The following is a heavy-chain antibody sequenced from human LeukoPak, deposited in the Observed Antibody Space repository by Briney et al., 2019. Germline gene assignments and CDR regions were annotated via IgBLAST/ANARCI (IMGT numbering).Heavy chain of an antibody. CDR3: ARGGYYFDY. Sequence: PSETLSLTCAVYGGSFSNYYWSWIRQPPGKGLEWIGYIYHSGSTYYNPSLKSRVTISVDRSKNQFSLKLSSVTAADTAVYYCARGGYYFDYWGQGTLVTVSS. V-gene: IGHV4-34*01. CDR2: IYHSGST. D-gene: IGHD6-25*01. CDR1: GGSFSNYY. J-gene: IGHJ4*02.